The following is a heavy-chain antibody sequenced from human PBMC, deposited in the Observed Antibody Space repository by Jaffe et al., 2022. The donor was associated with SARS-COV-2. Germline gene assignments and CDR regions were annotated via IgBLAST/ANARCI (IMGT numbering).Heavy chain of an antibody. V-gene: IGHV2-5*02. CDR2: IYWDDDK. CDR3: AHVPRRVYYDILTGYYSPYYFDY. D-gene: IGHD3-9*01. J-gene: IGHJ4*02. CDR1: GFSLSTSGVG. Sequence: QITLKESGPTLVKPTQTLTLTCTFSGFSLSTSGVGVGWIRQPPGKALEWLALIYWDDDKRYSPSLKSRLTITKDTSKNQVVLTMTNMDPVDTATYYCAHVPRRVYYDILTGYYSPYYFDYWGQGTLVTVSS.